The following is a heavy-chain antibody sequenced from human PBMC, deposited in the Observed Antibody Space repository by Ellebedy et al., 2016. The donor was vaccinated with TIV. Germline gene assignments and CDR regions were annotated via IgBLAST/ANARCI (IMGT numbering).Heavy chain of an antibody. CDR3: ARRGSYGDYAVQINSWLDT. D-gene: IGHD4-17*01. CDR1: GVSFRSYW. V-gene: IGHV3-7*01. J-gene: IGHJ5*02. CDR2: IYQDGGVQ. Sequence: GESLKISCAASGVSFRSYWMSWVRQAPGKGLEWVANIYQDGGVQYYVDPVKGRFTSSRDNADNSLFLQMNSLRAEDTAVYYGARRGSYGDYAVQINSWLDTWGRGTLVAVSS.